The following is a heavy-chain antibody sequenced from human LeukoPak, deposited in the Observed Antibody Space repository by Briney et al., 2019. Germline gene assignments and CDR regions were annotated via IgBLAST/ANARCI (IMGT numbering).Heavy chain of an antibody. D-gene: IGHD2-15*01. CDR3: ARDRTVVVVVAATQAHWFDP. CDR1: GNSISSGHY. CDR2: IYLSGTT. Sequence: PSETLSLTCSVSGNSISSGHYWGWIRQTPGKGLEWIGSIYLSGTTYYNPSLKSRVTISVDTSKNQFSLKLSSVTAADTAVYYCARDRTVVVVVAATQAHWFDPWGQGTLVTVSS. V-gene: IGHV4-38-2*02. J-gene: IGHJ5*02.